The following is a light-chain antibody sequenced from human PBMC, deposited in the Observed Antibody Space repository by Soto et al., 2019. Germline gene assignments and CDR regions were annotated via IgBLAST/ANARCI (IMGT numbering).Light chain of an antibody. V-gene: IGKV1-5*01. J-gene: IGKJ1*01. CDR3: QQYISFPKT. CDR1: QSVSSW. CDR2: DAS. Sequence: DIQMTQSPPTLPAFVGDTVTITCRASQSVSSWLAWYQQKPGTAPDLLLYDASSLASGVPSRFSGSGSGTKFTLTIRCRQPDDFATDYCQQYISFPKTFGQGTKVEMK.